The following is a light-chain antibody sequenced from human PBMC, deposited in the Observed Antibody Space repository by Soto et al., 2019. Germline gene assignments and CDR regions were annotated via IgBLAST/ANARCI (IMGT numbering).Light chain of an antibody. V-gene: IGKV3-11*01. CDR3: QQRSNWIT. CDR1: QSIRNF. CDR2: DAS. J-gene: IGKJ5*01. Sequence: EIVLTQSPGTLSLSPGARATLSCRASQSIRNFLAWYQQKPGQAPRLLIYDASNRATGIPARFSGSGSGTDFTLTISSPEPEDFAVYYCQQRSNWITVGQGTRLEIK.